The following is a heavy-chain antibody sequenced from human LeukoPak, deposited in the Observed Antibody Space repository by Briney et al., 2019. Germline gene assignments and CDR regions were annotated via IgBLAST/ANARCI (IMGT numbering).Heavy chain of an antibody. Sequence: GGSLRLSCAASGFTVSSNYMSWVRQAPGKGLEWVSVIYSGGSTYYADSVKDRFTISRDNSKNTLYLQMNSLRAEDTAVYYCARALLRLGYFDYWGQGTLVTVSS. V-gene: IGHV3-66*01. J-gene: IGHJ4*02. D-gene: IGHD3-16*01. CDR3: ARALLRLGYFDY. CDR2: IYSGGST. CDR1: GFTVSSNY.